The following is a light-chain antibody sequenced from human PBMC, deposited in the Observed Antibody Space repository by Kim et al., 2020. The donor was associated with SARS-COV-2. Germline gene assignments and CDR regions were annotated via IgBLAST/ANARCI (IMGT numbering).Light chain of an antibody. CDR3: QHYNSYPYT. J-gene: IGKJ2*01. V-gene: IGKV1-5*01. CDR2: QAS. CDR1: QFISTW. Sequence: GSVGDRVTITCRASQFISTWLAWYQQKPGKAPKLLVYQASTLESGVPSRFSGSGSGTDFSLTIDSLQPDDFATYYCQHYNSYPYTFGQGTKVDIK.